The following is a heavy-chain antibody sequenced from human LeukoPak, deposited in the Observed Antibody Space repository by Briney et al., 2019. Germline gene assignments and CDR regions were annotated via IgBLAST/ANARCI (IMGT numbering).Heavy chain of an antibody. CDR1: GFTFSSYD. D-gene: IGHD6-13*01. Sequence: PGGSLRLSCAASGFTFSSYDMHWVRQATGKGLEWVSAIGTAGDTYYPGSVKGRFTISRENAKNSLYLQMNSLRAGDTAVYYCARAPPQQLVLWGGHYYGMDVWGQGTTVTVSS. CDR2: IGTAGDT. V-gene: IGHV3-13*01. J-gene: IGHJ6*02. CDR3: ARAPPQQLVLWGGHYYGMDV.